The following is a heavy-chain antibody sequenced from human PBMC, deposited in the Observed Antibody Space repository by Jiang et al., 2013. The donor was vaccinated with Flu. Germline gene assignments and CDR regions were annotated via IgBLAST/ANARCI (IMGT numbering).Heavy chain of an antibody. Sequence: GPGLVKPSETLSLTCTVSGGSISSYYWSWIRQPPGKGLEWIGYIYYSGSTNYNPSLKSRVTISVDTSKNQFSLKLSSVTAADTAVYYCARTYGSGSWLDYWGQGTLVTVSS. D-gene: IGHD3-10*01. CDR3: ARTYGSGSWLDY. CDR2: IYYSGST. CDR1: GGSISSYY. J-gene: IGHJ4*02. V-gene: IGHV4-59*08.